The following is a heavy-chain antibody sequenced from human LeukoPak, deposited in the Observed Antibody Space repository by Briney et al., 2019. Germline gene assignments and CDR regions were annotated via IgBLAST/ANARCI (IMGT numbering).Heavy chain of an antibody. D-gene: IGHD3-10*01. V-gene: IGHV3-7*01. Sequence: GGSLRLSCAASGFTFSSYAMSWVRQAPGKGLEWAATIKQDGSGQYYVDSVKGRFTISRDNAQNSLYLQMNNLRAEDTAVYYCARSYGHSIDYWGQGTLVTVSS. CDR2: IKQDGSGQ. J-gene: IGHJ4*02. CDR1: GFTFSSYA. CDR3: ARSYGHSIDY.